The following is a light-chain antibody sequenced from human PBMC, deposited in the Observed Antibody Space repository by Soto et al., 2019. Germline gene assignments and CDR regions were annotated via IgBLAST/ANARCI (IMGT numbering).Light chain of an antibody. Sequence: DIVLTQSPDSRAVRLVFMCPINXDPGQRNLYSSTNKNYLAWYQQKPGQPPKLLIYWASTRESGVPDRFSGSGSGTDFTLTISSVQAEDVAVYYCQQFYNAPITFGQGTRLENK. CDR3: QQFYNAPIT. CDR2: WAS. J-gene: IGKJ5*01. CDR1: QRNLYSSTNKNY. V-gene: IGKV4-1*01.